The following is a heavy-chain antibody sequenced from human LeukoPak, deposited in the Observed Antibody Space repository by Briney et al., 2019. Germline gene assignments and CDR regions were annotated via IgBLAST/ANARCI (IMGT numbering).Heavy chain of an antibody. D-gene: IGHD6-13*01. Sequence: PGRSLRLSCAASGFTFDDYAMHWVRQAPGKGLEWVSAISGSGGSTYYADSVKGRFTISRDNSKNTLYLQMNSLRAEDTAVYYCATERDSSWTFDSWGQGTLVTVSS. V-gene: IGHV3-23*01. J-gene: IGHJ4*02. CDR3: ATERDSSWTFDS. CDR2: ISGSGGST. CDR1: GFTFDDYA.